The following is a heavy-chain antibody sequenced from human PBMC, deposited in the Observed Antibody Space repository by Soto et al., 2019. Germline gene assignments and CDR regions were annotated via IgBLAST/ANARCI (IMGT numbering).Heavy chain of an antibody. CDR1: GGSIRSYY. J-gene: IGHJ3*02. V-gene: IGHV4-59*01. CDR3: ARRYGSAFDI. D-gene: IGHD3-10*01. CDR2: IYYSGST. Sequence: QVQLQESGPGLVKPSETLSLTCTVSGGSIRSYYWSWIRQPPGKGLEWIGYIYYSGSTNYNPSLKSRVTIPVDTSKNQFSLKLSSVPAADTAVYYCARRYGSAFDIWGQGTMVTVSS.